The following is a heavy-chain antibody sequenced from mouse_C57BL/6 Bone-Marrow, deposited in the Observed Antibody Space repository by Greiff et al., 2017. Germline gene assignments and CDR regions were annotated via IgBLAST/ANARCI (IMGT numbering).Heavy chain of an antibody. D-gene: IGHD1-1*01. Sequence: QVQLQQPGAELVKPGASVKVSCKASGYTFTSYWMHWVKQRPGQGLEWIGRIHPSDSDTNYNQKFKGKATLTVDKSSSTAYMQLSSLTSEDSAVYYCATPYDYGSSPAWFAYWGQGTLVTVSA. V-gene: IGHV1-74*01. J-gene: IGHJ3*01. CDR3: ATPYDYGSSPAWFAY. CDR1: GYTFTSYW. CDR2: IHPSDSDT.